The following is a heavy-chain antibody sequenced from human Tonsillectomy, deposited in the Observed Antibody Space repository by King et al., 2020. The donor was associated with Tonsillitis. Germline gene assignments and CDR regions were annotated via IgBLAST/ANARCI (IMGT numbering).Heavy chain of an antibody. V-gene: IGHV1-2*02. CDR1: EYTFTDYY. CDR3: SRETLAFDC. J-gene: IGHJ4*02. Sequence: VQLVESGAEVKKPGASLKVSCKTSEYTFTDYYIHWVRQAPGQGLEWMGWVNPNSGGTNYAQNFQGRVTMTSDTSISTAYMELSRLRSDDTAVYYCSRETLAFDCWGQGTLVTVSS. CDR2: VNPNSGGT.